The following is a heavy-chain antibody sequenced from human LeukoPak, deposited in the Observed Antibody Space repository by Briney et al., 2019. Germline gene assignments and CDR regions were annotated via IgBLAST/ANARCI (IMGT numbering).Heavy chain of an antibody. CDR1: GYTFTGYY. J-gene: IGHJ4*02. CDR2: INPNSGGT. D-gene: IGHD3-22*01. V-gene: IGHV1-2*02. Sequence: ASVKVSCKASGYTFTGYYMHWVRQAPGQGLEWMGWINPNSGGTNYAQKFQGRVTMTRVTSISTAYMELSRLRSDDTAVYYCARGPMGDDYYDSSGYYSNYFDYWGQGTLVTVSS. CDR3: ARGPMGDDYYDSSGYYSNYFDY.